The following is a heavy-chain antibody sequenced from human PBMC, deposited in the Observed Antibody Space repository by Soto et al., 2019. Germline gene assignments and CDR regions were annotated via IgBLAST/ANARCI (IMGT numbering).Heavy chain of an antibody. Sequence: GGSLRLSCAASGFTFSSCSMNWVRQAPGKGLEWVSSISSSSYIYYADSVKGRFTISRDNAKNSLYLQMNSLRAEDTAVYYCARVCEDSSYYYYGMDVWGQGTTVTVSS. V-gene: IGHV3-21*01. D-gene: IGHD6-13*01. CDR1: GFTFSSCS. CDR2: ISSSSYI. CDR3: ARVCEDSSYYYYGMDV. J-gene: IGHJ6*02.